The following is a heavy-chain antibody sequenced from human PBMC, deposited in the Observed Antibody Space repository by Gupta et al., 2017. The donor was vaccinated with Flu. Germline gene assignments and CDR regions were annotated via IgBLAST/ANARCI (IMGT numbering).Heavy chain of an antibody. D-gene: IGHD1-1*01. J-gene: IGHJ4*02. CDR3: ARSDPTTGGA. V-gene: IGHV3-33*01. Sequence: VRQAPGKGLEWVAVIWYDGSNKYYADSVKGRFTISRDNSKNTLYLQMNSLRAEDTAVYYCARSDPTTGGAWGQGTLVTVSS. CDR2: IWYDGSNK.